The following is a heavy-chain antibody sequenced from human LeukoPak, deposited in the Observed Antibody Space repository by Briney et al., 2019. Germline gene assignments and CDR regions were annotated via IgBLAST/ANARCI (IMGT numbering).Heavy chain of an antibody. Sequence: SETLSLTCTVSGGSISSSSYYWGWIRQPPGKGLEWFGSIYYSGSTYYSPSLKSRVTISVDTSKNQFSLKLSSVTAADTAVYYCARSPEQGVVPAAISWFDPWGQGTLVTVSS. V-gene: IGHV4-39*01. D-gene: IGHD2-2*01. CDR3: ARSPEQGVVPAAISWFDP. CDR1: GGSISSSSYY. CDR2: IYYSGST. J-gene: IGHJ5*02.